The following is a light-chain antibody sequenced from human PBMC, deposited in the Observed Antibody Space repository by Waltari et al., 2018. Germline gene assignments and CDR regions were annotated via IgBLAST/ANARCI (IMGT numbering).Light chain of an antibody. CDR1: QSVGRS. V-gene: IGKV3-20*01. J-gene: IGKJ1*01. Sequence: EIVLTQSPGTLSLSPGERATLACRASQSVGRSLAWYQQKPGRAPRLLIFGASSRATGIPDRCSGSGSGTDFSLTISRLEPEDFAVYYCQHYVRLPATFGQGTKVEIK. CDR2: GAS. CDR3: QHYVRLPAT.